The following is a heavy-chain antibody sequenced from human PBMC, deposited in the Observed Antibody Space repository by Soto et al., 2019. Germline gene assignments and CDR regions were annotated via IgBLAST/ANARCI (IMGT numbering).Heavy chain of an antibody. V-gene: IGHV4-31*03. CDR2: IYYSGST. D-gene: IGHD3-22*01. J-gene: IGHJ4*02. CDR1: GGSISSGGYY. CDR3: ARATLYYDSSGYYYDYFDY. Sequence: SETLSLTCTVSGGSISSGGYYWSWIRQHPGKGLEWIGYIYYSGSTYYNPSLKSRVTISVDTSKNQFSLKLSSVTAADTAVYYCARATLYYDSSGYYYDYFDYWGQGTLVTVSS.